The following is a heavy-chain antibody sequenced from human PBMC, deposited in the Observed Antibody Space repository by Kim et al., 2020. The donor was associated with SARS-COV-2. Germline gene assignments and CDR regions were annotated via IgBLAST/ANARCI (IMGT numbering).Heavy chain of an antibody. CDR2: IGTAGDT. CDR1: GFTFSSYD. V-gene: IGHV3-13*04. CDR3: ARDSWQSTGWYYGMDV. Sequence: GGSLRLSCAASGFTFSSYDMHWVRQATGKGLEWVSAIGTAGDTYYPGSVKGRFTISRENAKNSLYLQMNSLRAGDTAVYYCARDSWQSTGWYYGMDVWGQGTTVTVSS. J-gene: IGHJ6*02.